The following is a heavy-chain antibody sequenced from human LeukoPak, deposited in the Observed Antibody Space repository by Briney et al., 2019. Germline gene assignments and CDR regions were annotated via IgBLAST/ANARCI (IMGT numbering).Heavy chain of an antibody. CDR3: AREPTFTDIVVVVASNWFDP. V-gene: IGHV1-2*02. J-gene: IGHJ5*02. D-gene: IGHD2-15*01. CDR1: GYSFTNYH. Sequence: GASVKVSCNTSGYSFTNYHMHWVRLAPGQGLEWMGWINPNSGGTNYAQKFQGRVTMTRDTSISTAYMELSRLRSDDTAVYYCAREPTFTDIVVVVASNWFDPWGQGTLVTVSS. CDR2: INPNSGGT.